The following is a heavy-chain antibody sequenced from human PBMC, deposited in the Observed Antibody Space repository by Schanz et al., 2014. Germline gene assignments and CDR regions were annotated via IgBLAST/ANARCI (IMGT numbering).Heavy chain of an antibody. CDR1: GFTFGDYA. V-gene: IGHV3-23*04. CDR2: INTGVNT. D-gene: IGHD3-10*01. Sequence: VQVVQSGGGLVKPGGSLRLSCAASGFTFGDYAMTWVRQAPGKGLEWVSAINTGVNTYYADSVRGRFTMSRDNSKNTLYLQMNSLRAEDTAVYYCAKDGPGGSGSYSADGGMDVWGQGTTVTVSS. CDR3: AKDGPGGSGSYSADGGMDV. J-gene: IGHJ6*02.